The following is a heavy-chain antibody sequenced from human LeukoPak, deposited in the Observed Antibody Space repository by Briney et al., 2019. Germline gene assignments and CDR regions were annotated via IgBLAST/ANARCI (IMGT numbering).Heavy chain of an antibody. CDR2: IPSSR. D-gene: IGHD3-16*01. J-gene: IGHJ4*02. V-gene: IGHV3-48*04. CDR1: GFTFSSYA. CDR3: ARRLAGGLFDY. Sequence: GGSLRLSCAASGFTFSSYAMHWVRQAPGKGLKWVSYIPSSRNYAVSVKGRFTISRDNTQNSLHMQMNSLKAEDTAVYYCARRLAGGLFDYWGQGTLVTVS.